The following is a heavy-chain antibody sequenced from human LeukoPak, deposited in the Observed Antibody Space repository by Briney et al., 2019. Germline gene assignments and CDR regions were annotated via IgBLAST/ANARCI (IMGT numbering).Heavy chain of an antibody. CDR2: IYYSGST. CDR3: ASGQRDGYNFGEAFDI. CDR1: GGSISSYY. D-gene: IGHD5-24*01. Sequence: SETLSLTCTVSGGSISSYYWSWIRQPPGKGLEWIGYIYYSGSTNYNPSLKSRVTISVDTSKNQFSLKLSSVTAADTAVYYCASGQRDGYNFGEAFDIWGQGTMVTVSS. J-gene: IGHJ3*02. V-gene: IGHV4-59*08.